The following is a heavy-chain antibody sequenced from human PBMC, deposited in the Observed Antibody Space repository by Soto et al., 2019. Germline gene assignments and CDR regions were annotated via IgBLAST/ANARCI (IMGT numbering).Heavy chain of an antibody. V-gene: IGHV3-53*01. J-gene: IGHJ4*02. Sequence: QTGGSLRLSCVVSGFTASAYYTSWVRQAPGKGLEWVSALYSGGATFYADSVKGRFAVSGDNSKNTLYLQMNSLRAEDTAVYYCARAGMWFGQLYWGQGSLVTVSS. CDR3: ARAGMWFGQLY. CDR1: GFTASAYY. D-gene: IGHD3-10*01. CDR2: LYSGGAT.